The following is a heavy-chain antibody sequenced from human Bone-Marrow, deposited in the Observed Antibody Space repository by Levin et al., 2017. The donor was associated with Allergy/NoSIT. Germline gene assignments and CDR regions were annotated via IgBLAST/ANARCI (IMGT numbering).Heavy chain of an antibody. CDR3: SRGAPYYYDRSGYYVRYFDY. J-gene: IGHJ4*02. CDR2: IRRKRYGGTA. Sequence: GGSLRLSCIVSGFTLGDYAMSWFRQAPGKGLEWVGFIRRKRYGGTAEYAASVKGRFTISRDDSKSIAYLQMNSLKIEDTGVYYCSRGAPYYYDRSGYYVRYFDYWGQGTLVTVSS. CDR1: GFTLGDYA. D-gene: IGHD3-22*01. V-gene: IGHV3-49*03.